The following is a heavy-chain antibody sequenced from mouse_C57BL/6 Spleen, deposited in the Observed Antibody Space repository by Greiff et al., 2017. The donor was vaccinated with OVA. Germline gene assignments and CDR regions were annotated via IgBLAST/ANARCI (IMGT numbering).Heavy chain of an antibody. CDR2: IYPGGGYT. CDR1: GYTFTNYW. CDR3: ARSGTAQALAY. J-gene: IGHJ3*01. Sequence: VKLMESGAELVRPGTSVKMSCKASGYTFTNYWIGWAKQRPGHGLEWIGDIYPGGGYTNYNEKFKGKATLTADKSSSTAYMQFSSLTSEDSAIYYCARSGTAQALAYWGQGTLVTVSA. V-gene: IGHV1-63*01. D-gene: IGHD3-2*02.